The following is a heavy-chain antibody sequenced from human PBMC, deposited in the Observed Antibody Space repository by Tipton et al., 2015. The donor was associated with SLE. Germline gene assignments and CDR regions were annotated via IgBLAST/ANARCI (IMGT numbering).Heavy chain of an antibody. D-gene: IGHD2-2*01. J-gene: IGHJ3*02. CDR3: ARDAEVVFDAVDI. Sequence: TLSLTCTVSGGSISSSSYYWGWIRQPPGKGLEWIGSIYYSGSTYYNPSLKSRVTISVDTSKNRFSLKLSSVTAADTAVYYCARDAEVVFDAVDIWGQGTMVTVSS. V-gene: IGHV4-39*07. CDR1: GGSISSSSYY. CDR2: IYYSGST.